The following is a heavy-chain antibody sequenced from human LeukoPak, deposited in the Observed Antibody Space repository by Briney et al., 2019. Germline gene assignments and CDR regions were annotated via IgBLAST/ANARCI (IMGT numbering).Heavy chain of an antibody. V-gene: IGHV3-23*01. CDR2: ISGSGGST. D-gene: IGHD2-15*01. Sequence: GGSLRLSCAASGFTFSSYAVSWVRQAPGKGLEWVSAISGSGGSTYYADSVKGRFTISRDNSKNTLYLQMNSLRAEDTAVYYCAKDGIVVVVAAAYYFDYWGQGTLVTVSS. CDR1: GFTFSSYA. J-gene: IGHJ4*02. CDR3: AKDGIVVVVAAAYYFDY.